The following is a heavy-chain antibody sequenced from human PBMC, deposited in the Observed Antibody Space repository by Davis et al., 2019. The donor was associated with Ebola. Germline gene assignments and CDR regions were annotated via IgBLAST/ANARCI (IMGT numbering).Heavy chain of an antibody. J-gene: IGHJ4*02. CDR1: GFTVSSNY. V-gene: IGHV3-30*18. CDR3: AKDPNTVGADGY. CDR2: ISYDGSNK. D-gene: IGHD1-26*01. Sequence: GGSLRLSCAASGFTVSSNYMSWVRQAPGKGLEWVAVISYDGSNKYYADSVKGRFTISRDNSKNTLYLQMNSLRAEDTAVYYCAKDPNTVGADGYWGQGTLVTVSS.